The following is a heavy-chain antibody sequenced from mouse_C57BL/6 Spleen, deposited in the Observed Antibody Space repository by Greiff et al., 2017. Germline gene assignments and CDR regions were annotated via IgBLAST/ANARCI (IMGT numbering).Heavy chain of an antibody. CDR1: GYAFSSSW. Sequence: VQLQQSGPELVKPGASVKISCKASGYAFSSSWMNWVKQRPGKGLEWIGRIYPGDGDTNYNGKFKGKATLTADKSSSTAYMQLSSLTSEDSAVYFCARLITTVAFDYWGQGTTLTVSS. CDR2: IYPGDGDT. V-gene: IGHV1-82*01. D-gene: IGHD1-1*01. J-gene: IGHJ2*01. CDR3: ARLITTVAFDY.